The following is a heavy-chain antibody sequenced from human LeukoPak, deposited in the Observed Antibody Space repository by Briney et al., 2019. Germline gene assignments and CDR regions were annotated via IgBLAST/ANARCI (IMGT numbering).Heavy chain of an antibody. CDR1: GLTFNNYA. V-gene: IGHV3-23*01. CDR2: ISDSGGGT. J-gene: IGHJ3*02. D-gene: IGHD6-19*01. CDR3: AKRLAVAHDAFDI. Sequence: GGSLRLSCAASGLTFNNYAMTWVRQPPGKGLEWVSAISDSGGGTYYADSVKGRFTISRDNSKNTLYLQMNSLRAEDTAVYYCAKRLAVAHDAFDIWGQGTMVTVSS.